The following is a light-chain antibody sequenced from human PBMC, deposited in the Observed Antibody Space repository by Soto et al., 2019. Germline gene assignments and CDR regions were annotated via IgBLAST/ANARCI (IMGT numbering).Light chain of an antibody. Sequence: QSALTQPASVSGSPGQSITISCTGTSSDVGGYNYVSWYQQHPCKAPKLMIYDVSNRPSGVSNRFSGSKSGNTASLTISGLQAEDEADYYCSSYTSSSVVFGGATKLTVL. CDR2: DVS. CDR3: SSYTSSSVV. V-gene: IGLV2-14*01. CDR1: SSDVGGYNY. J-gene: IGLJ2*01.